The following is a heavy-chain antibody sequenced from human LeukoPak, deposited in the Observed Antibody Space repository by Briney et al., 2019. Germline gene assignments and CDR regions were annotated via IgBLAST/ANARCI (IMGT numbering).Heavy chain of an antibody. D-gene: IGHD3-9*01. CDR1: GYTFTTYG. V-gene: IGHV1-18*01. J-gene: IGHJ4*02. CDR3: ARGATGIHGY. Sequence: PGASVKVSCKTSGYTFTTYGISWVRQAPGQGLEWMGWINAYNGDTNYVQKFQGRVTMTSDTSTSTAYMDLRSLRSEDTAVYYCARGATGIHGYWGQGTLVTVSS. CDR2: INAYNGDT.